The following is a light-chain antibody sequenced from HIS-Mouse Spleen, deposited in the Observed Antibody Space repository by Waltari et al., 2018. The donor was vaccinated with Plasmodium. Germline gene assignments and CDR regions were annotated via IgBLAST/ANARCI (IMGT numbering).Light chain of an antibody. CDR1: ALPKKY. J-gene: IGLJ3*02. Sequence: SYELTQPPSVSVSPGQTAMITCSGDALPKKYAYWYQHKSGQAPVLVIYEDSKRPSGIPERFSGSSSGTIATLTISGAQVEDEADYYCYSTDSSGNHRVFGGGTKLTVL. CDR3: YSTDSSGNHRV. CDR2: EDS. V-gene: IGLV3-10*01.